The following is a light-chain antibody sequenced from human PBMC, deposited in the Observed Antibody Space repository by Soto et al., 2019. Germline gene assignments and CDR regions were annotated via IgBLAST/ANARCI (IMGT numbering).Light chain of an antibody. CDR3: SSYAGNNNLL. J-gene: IGLJ3*02. Sequence: QSVLTQPPSASGSPGQSVTISCTGTSSDVGKYKFVSWYQQHPGKAPKVIIYEVNNRPSGVPDRFSGSKSANTASLTVSGLRAEDEAVYYCSSYAGNNNLLFGGGTKLTVL. V-gene: IGLV2-8*01. CDR1: SSDVGKYKF. CDR2: EVN.